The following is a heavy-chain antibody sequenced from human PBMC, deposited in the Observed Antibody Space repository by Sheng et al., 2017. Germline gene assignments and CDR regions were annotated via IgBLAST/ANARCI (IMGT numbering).Heavy chain of an antibody. CDR3: ARSPRGFSGTYYWYFDL. Sequence: QVQLVQSGAEVKKPGSSLKVSCKASGGTFSNYAISWVRQAPGLGLEWMGGIIPISGTAKYAQTFQGRVTITADGSTSTAYMGLSGLRSEDTAVYYCARSPRGFSGTYYWYFDLWGRGTLVTVSS. V-gene: IGHV1-69*13. J-gene: IGHJ2*01. CDR2: IIPISGTA. CDR1: GGTFSNYA. D-gene: IGHD1-26*01.